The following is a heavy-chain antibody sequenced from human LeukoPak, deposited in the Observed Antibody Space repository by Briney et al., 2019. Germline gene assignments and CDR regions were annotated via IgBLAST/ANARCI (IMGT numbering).Heavy chain of an antibody. CDR2: IRSKANSYAT. D-gene: IGHD4-17*01. CDR1: GFTFSGSA. Sequence: TGGSLRLSCAASGFTFSGSAMHWVRQASGKGLEWVGRIRSKANSYATAYAASVKGRFTISRDDSKNTAYLQMNSLKTEDTAVYYCTRLSGYGDYGLSWGQGTLVTVSS. J-gene: IGHJ5*02. V-gene: IGHV3-73*01. CDR3: TRLSGYGDYGLS.